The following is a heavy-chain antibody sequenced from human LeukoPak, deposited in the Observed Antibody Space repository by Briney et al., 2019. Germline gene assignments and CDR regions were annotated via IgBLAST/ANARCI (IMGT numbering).Heavy chain of an antibody. CDR1: GYTFTSYY. V-gene: IGHV1-46*01. Sequence: ASVKVSCKASGYTFTSYYMHWVRQAPGQGLEWMGIINPSGGSTSYAQKFQGRVTMTRDTSTSTVYMELSSLRSEDTAVYYCARAPSIEMGKQPTHGGAFDIWGQGTMVTDSS. CDR3: ARAPSIEMGKQPTHGGAFDI. J-gene: IGHJ3*02. CDR2: INPSGGST. D-gene: IGHD5-24*01.